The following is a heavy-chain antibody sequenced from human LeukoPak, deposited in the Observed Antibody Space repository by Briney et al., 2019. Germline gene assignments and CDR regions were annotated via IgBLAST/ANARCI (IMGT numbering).Heavy chain of an antibody. CDR2: INPSGGST. CDR1: GYTFTSYY. V-gene: IGHV1-46*01. J-gene: IGHJ5*02. Sequence: ASVKVSCKASGYTFTSYYMHWVRQAPGQGLEWMGIINPSGGSTSYAQKFQGRVTMTRDTSTSTVYMELRSLRSDDTAVYYCARDPWSSGFTNWFDPWGQGTLVTVSS. CDR3: ARDPWSSGFTNWFDP. D-gene: IGHD6-19*01.